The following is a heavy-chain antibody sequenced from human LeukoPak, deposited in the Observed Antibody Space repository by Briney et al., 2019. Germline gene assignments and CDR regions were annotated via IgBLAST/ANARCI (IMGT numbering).Heavy chain of an antibody. Sequence: ASVKVSCKASGYTFTSYDINWVRQATGQGLEWMGWMNPNSGNTGYAQKFQGRVTMTRNTSISTAYMELSSLRSEDTAVYYCARGLLRYFDWLLLDAFDIWGQGTMVTVSS. CDR1: GYTFTSYD. CDR3: ARGLLRYFDWLLLDAFDI. V-gene: IGHV1-8*01. J-gene: IGHJ3*02. D-gene: IGHD3-9*01. CDR2: MNPNSGNT.